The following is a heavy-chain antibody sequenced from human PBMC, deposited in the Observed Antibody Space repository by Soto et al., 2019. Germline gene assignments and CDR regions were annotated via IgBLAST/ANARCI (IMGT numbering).Heavy chain of an antibody. CDR2: IYWDDDK. Sequence: QITLKESGPTLVKPTQTLTLTCTFSGFSLSSTRMAVGWIRQPPGKALEWLALIYWDDDKRYSPFLKSRLTITKDTSKNQVVLTMSNMDAVDTARYYCAHIVVACLGYYFDYWGQGTLVTVSS. V-gene: IGHV2-5*02. D-gene: IGHD5-12*01. CDR3: AHIVVACLGYYFDY. CDR1: GFSLSSTRMA. J-gene: IGHJ4*02.